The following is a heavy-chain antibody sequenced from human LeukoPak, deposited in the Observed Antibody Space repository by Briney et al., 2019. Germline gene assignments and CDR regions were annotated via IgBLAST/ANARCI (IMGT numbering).Heavy chain of an antibody. CDR1: EFTFTSYS. CDR3: AKGGKWDVTPFDY. J-gene: IGHJ4*02. D-gene: IGHD1-26*01. CDR2: ISGGGGST. Sequence: GGSLRLPCAASEFTFTSYSMNWVRQAPGNGLEWVSTISGGGGSTYYADSVKGRFTISRDNSKNTLYLQENSLRAEDTAVYYCAKGGKWDVTPFDYWGQGTLVTVSS. V-gene: IGHV3-23*01.